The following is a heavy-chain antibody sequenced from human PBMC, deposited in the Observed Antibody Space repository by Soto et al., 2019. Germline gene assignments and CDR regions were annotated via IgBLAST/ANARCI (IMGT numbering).Heavy chain of an antibody. V-gene: IGHV4-59*08. CDR2: IDSSGGT. CDR1: DDSSSSYK. Sequence: QVQLQESGPGLVKPSETLSLTCTVSDDSSSSYKWSWIRQPPGRRLEWIGYIDSSGGTSYNPSPQRRVPRSVDTSTKHSPLKLSSVTAADTAVHYCVRQGFGGLHGLADVWGPGTTVTVSS. J-gene: IGHJ6*02. CDR3: VRQGFGGLHGLADV. D-gene: IGHD3-10*01.